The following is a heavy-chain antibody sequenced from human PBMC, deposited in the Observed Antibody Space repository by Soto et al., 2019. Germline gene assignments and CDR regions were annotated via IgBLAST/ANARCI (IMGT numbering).Heavy chain of an antibody. CDR1: GYTFTGYY. V-gene: IGHV1-2*04. CDR3: ARGRAYSSSWYNQWFDP. Sequence: ASVKGSCKASGYTFTGYYMHWVRQAPGQGLEWMGWINPNSGGTNYAQKFQGWVTMTRDTSISTAYMELSRLRSDDTAVYYCARGRAYSSSWYNQWFDPWGQGTLVTVSS. D-gene: IGHD6-13*01. CDR2: INPNSGGT. J-gene: IGHJ5*02.